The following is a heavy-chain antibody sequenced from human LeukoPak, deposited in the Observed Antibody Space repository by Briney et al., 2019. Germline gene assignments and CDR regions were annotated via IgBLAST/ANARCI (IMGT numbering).Heavy chain of an antibody. J-gene: IGHJ4*02. D-gene: IGHD4-17*01. Sequence: GGSLRLSCAASGFSFSSYEMNWVRQAPGKGLEWVSYISGSGKTIYYADSVKGRLTVSRDNARNSLYLQMNSLRAEDTAVYYCARQDYGDFDYWGQGTLVTVSS. CDR3: ARQDYGDFDY. CDR2: ISGSGKTI. V-gene: IGHV3-48*03. CDR1: GFSFSSYE.